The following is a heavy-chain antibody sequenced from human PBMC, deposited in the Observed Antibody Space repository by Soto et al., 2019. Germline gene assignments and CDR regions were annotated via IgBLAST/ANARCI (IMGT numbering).Heavy chain of an antibody. D-gene: IGHD5-18*01. J-gene: IGHJ4*02. Sequence: GESLKISCAASGFTFSNYGINWVRQAPGRGLEWISFISYSSATIHYADSVRGRFTISRDNANNSLYLEMSSLRDEDTAVYFCARDSSKYTYGSFYFDYWGQGTLVTVSS. V-gene: IGHV3-48*02. CDR1: GFTFSNYG. CDR2: ISYSSATI. CDR3: ARDSSKYTYGSFYFDY.